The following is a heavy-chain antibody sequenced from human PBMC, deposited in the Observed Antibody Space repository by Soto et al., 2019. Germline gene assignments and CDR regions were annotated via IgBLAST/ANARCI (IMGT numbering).Heavy chain of an antibody. CDR1: GLTLSDHY. Sequence: EVQLVQSGGGLVQPGGSLRLSCAASGLTLSDHYMDWVRQTPGKGLEWIGRSRNKVIGYTTEYAASVKGRVTISRDDSTHSLYLQMNSLRTHDTAVYYCARGAPPFDDWGQGTLVTVSS. V-gene: IGHV3-72*01. J-gene: IGHJ4*02. CDR2: SRNKVIGYTT. CDR3: ARGAPPFDD.